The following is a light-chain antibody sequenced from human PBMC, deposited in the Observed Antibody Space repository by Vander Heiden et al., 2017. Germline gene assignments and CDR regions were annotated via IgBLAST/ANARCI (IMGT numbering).Light chain of an antibody. CDR3: QQSYSTKLT. J-gene: IGKJ4*01. CDR1: QSISSY. CDR2: AAS. V-gene: IGKV1-39*01. Sequence: IQLTQSPSSLSASVGDRVTITCRASQSISSYLNWYPQKPGKAPKRRIYAASSLQSGVPSRFSGSGSGTDFTLTISSLQPEDCATYYCQQSYSTKLTFGGGTKVEIK.